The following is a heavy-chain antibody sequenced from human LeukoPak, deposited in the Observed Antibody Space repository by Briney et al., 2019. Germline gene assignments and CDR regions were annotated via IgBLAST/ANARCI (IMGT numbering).Heavy chain of an antibody. J-gene: IGHJ4*02. CDR1: GFTFSSYA. V-gene: IGHV3-23*01. CDR2: ISGSGGST. CDR3: AKVQEMDTILPPFHY. Sequence: GGSLRLSCAASGFTFSSYAMSWVRQAPGKGLEWVSAISGSGGSTYYADSVKGRFTISRDNSKNTLYLQMNSLRAEDTAVYYCAKVQEMDTILPPFHYWGQGTLVTVSS. D-gene: IGHD5-24*01.